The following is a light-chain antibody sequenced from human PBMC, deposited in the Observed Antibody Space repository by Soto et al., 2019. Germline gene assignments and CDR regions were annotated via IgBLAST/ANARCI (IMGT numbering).Light chain of an antibody. CDR2: GAS. V-gene: IGKV1-9*01. J-gene: IGKJ4*01. Sequence: DLPLTQSPSFLSASVGDRVTITCRASQGIGSYLGWYQQTPGKAPKLLIYGASTLHSGVPSRFSGSGSGTEFTLTVSSLQPEDVDTYYCQQLNTYPAFGGGTKVEI. CDR3: QQLNTYPA. CDR1: QGIGSY.